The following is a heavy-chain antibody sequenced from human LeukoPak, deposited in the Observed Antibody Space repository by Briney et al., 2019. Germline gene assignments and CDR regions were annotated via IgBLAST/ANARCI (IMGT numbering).Heavy chain of an antibody. V-gene: IGHV3-30*02. CDR1: GFTFSDYY. CDR2: IRYDNK. D-gene: IGHD6-13*01. Sequence: PGGSLRLSCAASGFTFSDYYMSWIRQAPGKGLEWVAFIRYDNKYYADSVKGRFTISRDNSKNTLYLQMNSLRAEDTAVYYCAKDSVMYSSSSPFDYWGQGTLVTVSS. CDR3: AKDSVMYSSSSPFDY. J-gene: IGHJ4*02.